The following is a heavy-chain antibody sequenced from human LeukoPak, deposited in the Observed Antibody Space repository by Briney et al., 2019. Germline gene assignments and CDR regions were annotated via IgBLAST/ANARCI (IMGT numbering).Heavy chain of an antibody. CDR1: GFTFSSDA. Sequence: GGSLRLSCAASGFTFSSDAMSWVRQAPGKGLEWVSSISSSSSYIYYADSMKGRFTISRDNARNSLYLQMNSLRAEDTAMYFCARDSNPYCSGGSCTAFDIWGQGTMVTVSS. CDR3: ARDSNPYCSGGSCTAFDI. J-gene: IGHJ3*02. V-gene: IGHV3-21*01. CDR2: ISSSSSYI. D-gene: IGHD2-15*01.